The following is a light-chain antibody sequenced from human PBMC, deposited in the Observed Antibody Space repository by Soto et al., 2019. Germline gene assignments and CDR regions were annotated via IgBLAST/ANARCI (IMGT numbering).Light chain of an antibody. Sequence: DIQMTQSPSTLSASVGDTVTVTCRASQSVSGWLAWYQQKTGEAPKLLIYDASALPSGVPSRFSGSGSGTEFTLKTSSLQTEDFATYDCQQRNSYPITFGQGKRLEIK. CDR2: DAS. CDR1: QSVSGW. CDR3: QQRNSYPIT. V-gene: IGKV1-5*01. J-gene: IGKJ5*01.